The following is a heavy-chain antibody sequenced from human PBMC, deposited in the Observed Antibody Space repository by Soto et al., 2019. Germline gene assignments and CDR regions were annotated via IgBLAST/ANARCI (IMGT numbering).Heavy chain of an antibody. V-gene: IGHV4-34*01. CDR1: GGSFSGYY. CDR2: INHSGST. CDR3: ARRRLSRFFDY. D-gene: IGHD3-16*01. Sequence: SETLSLTCAVYGGSFSGYYWSWIRQPPGKGLEWIGEINHSGSTNYNPSLKSRVTISVDTSKNQFSLKLSSVTAADTAVYYCARRRLSRFFDYWGQGTLVTVSS. J-gene: IGHJ4*02.